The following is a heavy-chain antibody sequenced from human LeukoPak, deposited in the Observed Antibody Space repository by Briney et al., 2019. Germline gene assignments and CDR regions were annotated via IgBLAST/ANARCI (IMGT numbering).Heavy chain of an antibody. V-gene: IGHV1-46*01. J-gene: IGHJ4*02. CDR3: ARDDSSGPQVY. D-gene: IGHD3-22*01. CDR1: GYTFSSYY. CDR2: INPSGGST. Sequence: GASVKVSCKASGYTFSSYYMHWVRQAPGQGLEWMGIINPSGGSTKYAQKFQGRVTITRETSTSTVYMELSSLRSEDTAVYYCARDDSSGPQVYWGQGTLVTVSS.